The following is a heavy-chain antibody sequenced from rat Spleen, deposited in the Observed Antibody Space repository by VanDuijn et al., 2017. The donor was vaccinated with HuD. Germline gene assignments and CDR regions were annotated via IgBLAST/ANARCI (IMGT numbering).Heavy chain of an antibody. CDR2: ISTSGGST. J-gene: IGHJ1*01. CDR3: ARGGFFRF. CDR1: GFIFSNYG. V-gene: IGHV5S13*01. D-gene: IGHD1-6*01. Sequence: EVQVVETGGGLVQPGRSLKLSCAASGFIFSNYGMAWVRQAPTKGLEWVASISTSGGSTYYRDSVKGRFTISRDNPKSTLSLQMNSLRSEDTATYYCARGGFFRFWGPGTMVTVSS.